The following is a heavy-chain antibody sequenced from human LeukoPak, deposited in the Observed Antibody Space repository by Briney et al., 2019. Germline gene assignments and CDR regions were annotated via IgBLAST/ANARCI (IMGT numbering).Heavy chain of an antibody. CDR3: ARQEYCSGGSCYTWFDH. J-gene: IGHJ5*02. Sequence: GESLKISCKGSGYSINNYWIGWVRQMPGKGLEWMGIIYPADSDIRYSPSFQGQVTISADKSISTAYLQWSSLKASDTAIYYCARQEYCSGGSCYTWFDHWGQGTLVIVSS. V-gene: IGHV5-51*01. D-gene: IGHD2-15*01. CDR1: GYSINNYW. CDR2: IYPADSDI.